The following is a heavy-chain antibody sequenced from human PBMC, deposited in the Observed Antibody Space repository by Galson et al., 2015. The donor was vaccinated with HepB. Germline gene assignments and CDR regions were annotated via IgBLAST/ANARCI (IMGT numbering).Heavy chain of an antibody. CDR1: GYTFTRYA. V-gene: IGHV7-4-1*02. D-gene: IGHD6-19*01. Sequence: SVKVSCKASGYTFTRYAMNWVRQAPGQGLEWMGWINTDTGNPTHALDFMGRFVFSLDTSVNTAYLEISRLKAEDTAVYYCARVGYGSGWYSVDYWGQGSLVTVSS. CDR3: ARVGYGSGWYSVDY. CDR2: INTDTGNP. J-gene: IGHJ4*02.